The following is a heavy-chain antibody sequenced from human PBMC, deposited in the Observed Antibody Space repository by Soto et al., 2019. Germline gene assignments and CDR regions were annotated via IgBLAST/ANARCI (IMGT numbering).Heavy chain of an antibody. D-gene: IGHD6-19*01. Sequence: PGGSLRLSCEASGFTFSIYSMKWIRQPPGRGLELISSISSSSGHIYFADSVKGRFTVSRDNSNNTLYLEMNSLRTEDTAVYYCAKQLRGSGWYPLDSWGQGTPVTVS. V-gene: IGHV3-21*01. CDR2: ISSSSGHI. CDR1: GFTFSIYS. CDR3: AKQLRGSGWYPLDS. J-gene: IGHJ4*02.